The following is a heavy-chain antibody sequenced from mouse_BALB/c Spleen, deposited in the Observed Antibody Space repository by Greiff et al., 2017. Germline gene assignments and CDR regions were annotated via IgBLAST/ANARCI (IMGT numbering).Heavy chain of an antibody. V-gene: IGHV5-12-1*01. CDR3: ARLGDYDGDYYAMDY. Sequence: EVQLVESGGGLVKPGGSLKLSCAASGFTFSSYDMSWVRQTPEKRLEWVAYISSGGGSTYYPDTVKGRFTISRDNAKNTLYLQMSSLKSEDTAMYYCARLGDYDGDYYAMDYWGQGTSVTVSS. CDR1: GFTFSSYD. J-gene: IGHJ4*01. D-gene: IGHD2-4*01. CDR2: ISSGGGST.